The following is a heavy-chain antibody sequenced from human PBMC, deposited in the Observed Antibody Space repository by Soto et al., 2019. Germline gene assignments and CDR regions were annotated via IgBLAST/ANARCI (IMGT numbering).Heavy chain of an antibody. Sequence: GESLKISCAASGFSFSDYGMHWVRQAPGKGLERVAFIADDGTNKKYIASVKGRYTISRDNSKKTLYLQMNSLRVEDTAVYYCATGSGWSLGFDYWGQGTLVTVSS. CDR3: ATGSGWSLGFDY. D-gene: IGHD6-19*01. J-gene: IGHJ4*02. V-gene: IGHV3-30*03. CDR1: GFSFSDYG. CDR2: IADDGTNK.